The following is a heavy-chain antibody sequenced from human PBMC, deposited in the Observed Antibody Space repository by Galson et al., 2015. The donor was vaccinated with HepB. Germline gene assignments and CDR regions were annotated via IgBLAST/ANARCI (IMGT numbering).Heavy chain of an antibody. CDR2: INPNSGGT. CDR1: GYTFTGYY. CDR3: ARRGYCSGGSCYSTWFDP. V-gene: IGHV1-2*06. J-gene: IGHJ5*02. D-gene: IGHD2-15*01. Sequence: SVKVSCKASGYTFTGYYMHWVRQAPRQGLEWMGRINPNSGGTNYAQKFQGRVTMTRDTSISTAYMELSRLRSDDTAVYYCARRGYCSGGSCYSTWFDPWGQGTLVTVSS.